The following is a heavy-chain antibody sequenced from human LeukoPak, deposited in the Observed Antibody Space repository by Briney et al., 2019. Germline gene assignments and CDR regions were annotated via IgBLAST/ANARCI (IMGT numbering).Heavy chain of an antibody. CDR1: GGSISSGDYY. D-gene: IGHD4-17*01. CDR3: ARVGRGGFYGDYGMDV. Sequence: SQPLSLTCTVSGGSISSGDYYWSWIRQPPGKGLEWIGYIYYSGSTYYNPSLKSRVTISVDTSKNQFSLKLSSVTAADTAVYYCARVGRGGFYGDYGMDVWGQGTTVTVSS. J-gene: IGHJ6*02. CDR2: IYYSGST. V-gene: IGHV4-30-4*01.